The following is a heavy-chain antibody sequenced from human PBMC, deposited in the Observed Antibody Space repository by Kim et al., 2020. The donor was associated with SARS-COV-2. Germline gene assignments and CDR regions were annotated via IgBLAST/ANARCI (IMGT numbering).Heavy chain of an antibody. D-gene: IGHD2-2*01. CDR2: FDPEDGET. J-gene: IGHJ6*02. Sequence: ASVKVSCKVSGYTLTELSMHWVRQAPGKGLEWMGGFDPEDGETIYAQKFQGRVTMTEDTSTDTAYMELSSLRSEDTAVYYCATFRFYCSSTSCPYYYYGMDVWGQGTTVTVSS. CDR1: GYTLTELS. V-gene: IGHV1-24*01. CDR3: ATFRFYCSSTSCPYYYYGMDV.